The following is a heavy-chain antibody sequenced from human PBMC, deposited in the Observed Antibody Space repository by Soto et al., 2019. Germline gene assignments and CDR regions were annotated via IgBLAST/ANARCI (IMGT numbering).Heavy chain of an antibody. CDR2: ISGSGGST. J-gene: IGHJ4*02. CDR3: AKAHRSGYYKRALGY. Sequence: EVQLLESGGGLVQPGGSLRLSCAASGFTFSSYAMSWVRQAPGKGLEWVSAISGSGGSTYYADSVKGRFTISRYNSKNTLYLQMNSLRAEDTAVYYCAKAHRSGYYKRALGYWGQGTLVTVSS. D-gene: IGHD3-22*01. V-gene: IGHV3-23*01. CDR1: GFTFSSYA.